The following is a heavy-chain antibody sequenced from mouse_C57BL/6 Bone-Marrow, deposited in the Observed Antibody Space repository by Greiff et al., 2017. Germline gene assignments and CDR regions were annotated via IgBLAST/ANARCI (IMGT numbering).Heavy chain of an antibody. Sequence: EVQGVESGGGLVKPGGSLKLSCAASGFTFSDYGMHWVRQAPEKGLEWVAYISSGSSTIYYADPVKGRFTISRDNAKNTLFLQMTSLRSEDTAMYYCARFDGYLFYYYAMDYWGQGTSVTVSS. CDR1: GFTFSDYG. D-gene: IGHD2-3*01. V-gene: IGHV5-17*01. J-gene: IGHJ4*01. CDR3: ARFDGYLFYYYAMDY. CDR2: ISSGSSTI.